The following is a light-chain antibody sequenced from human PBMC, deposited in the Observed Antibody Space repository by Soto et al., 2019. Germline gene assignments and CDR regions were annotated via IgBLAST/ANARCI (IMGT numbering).Light chain of an antibody. J-gene: IGKJ1*01. Sequence: ESVLTQSPATLSFSPCEIATLSCRASQSVSSYLAWYQQKPGQAPRLLIYGASSRATGIPDRFSGSGSGTDFTLTISRLEPEDFAVYYCQQYGSSPQTFGQGTKVDIK. CDR3: QQYGSSPQT. CDR2: GAS. CDR1: QSVSSY. V-gene: IGKV3-20*01.